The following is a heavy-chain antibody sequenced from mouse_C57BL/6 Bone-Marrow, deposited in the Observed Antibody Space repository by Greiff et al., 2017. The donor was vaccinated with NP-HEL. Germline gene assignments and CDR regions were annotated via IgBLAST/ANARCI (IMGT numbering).Heavy chain of an antibody. Sequence: QVQLQQPGAELVKPGASVKLSCKASGYTFTSYWMHWVKQRPGQGLEWIGMIHPNSGSTNYNEKFKSKVTLTVDKSSSTAYMQLSSLTSEDSAVYYCARGPVVANFDYWGQGTTLTVSS. D-gene: IGHD1-1*01. CDR1: GYTFTSYW. CDR2: IHPNSGST. J-gene: IGHJ2*01. V-gene: IGHV1-64*01. CDR3: ARGPVVANFDY.